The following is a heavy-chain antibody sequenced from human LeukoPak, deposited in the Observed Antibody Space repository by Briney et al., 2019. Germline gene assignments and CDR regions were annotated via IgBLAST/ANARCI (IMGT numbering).Heavy chain of an antibody. CDR1: GFTFSSYA. CDR3: AKAGRAAPGDNWFDP. V-gene: IGHV3-23*01. CDR2: ISGSGGST. J-gene: IGHJ5*01. D-gene: IGHD2-15*01. Sequence: GGSLRLSCAASGFTFSSYAMSWVRQAPGKGLEWVSAISGSGGSTYYADSVKGRFTISRDNSKNTLHLQMNSLRAEDTAVYYCAKAGRAAPGDNWFDPWGQGTLVTVSS.